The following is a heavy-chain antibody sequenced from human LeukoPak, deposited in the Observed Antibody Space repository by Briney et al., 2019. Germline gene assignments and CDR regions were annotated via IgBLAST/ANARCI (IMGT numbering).Heavy chain of an antibody. J-gene: IGHJ3*02. CDR1: GYTFTTYW. CDR2: IYPGDSDI. V-gene: IGHV5-51*01. CDR3: ARTEALDAFDI. Sequence: GESLKISCKGVGYTFTTYWIAWVRRMPGKGLEWMGVIYPGDSDIRYSPSFKGQVTISADKSITTAYLQWNTLKASDTAMYYCARTEALDAFDIWGQGTIVTVSS.